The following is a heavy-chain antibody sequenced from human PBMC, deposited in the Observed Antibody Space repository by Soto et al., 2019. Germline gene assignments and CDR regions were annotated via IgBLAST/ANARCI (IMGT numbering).Heavy chain of an antibody. CDR2: IWYDGSNK. V-gene: IGHV3-33*01. D-gene: IGHD5-12*01. CDR1: GFTFSSYG. Sequence: QVQLVESGGGVVQPGRSLRLSCAASGFTFSSYGMHWVRQAPGKGLEWVAVIWYDGSNKYYADSVKGRFTISRDNYKNTLYLQMNSLRAEDTAVYYCARGGYDSENAFDIWGQGTMVTVSS. J-gene: IGHJ3*02. CDR3: ARGGYDSENAFDI.